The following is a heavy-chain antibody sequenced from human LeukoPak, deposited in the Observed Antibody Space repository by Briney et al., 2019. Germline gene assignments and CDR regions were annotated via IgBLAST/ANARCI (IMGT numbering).Heavy chain of an antibody. CDR2: ISSSGSTI. V-gene: IGHV3-48*03. J-gene: IGHJ3*02. Sequence: PGGSLRLSCAASGFTFSSYEMNWVRQAPGKGLEWVSYISSSGSTIYYADSVKGRFTISRDNAKNSLYLQMNSLRAEDTAVYYCASGNVRYSSSSAGDAFDIWGQGTMVTVFS. D-gene: IGHD6-6*01. CDR1: GFTFSSYE. CDR3: ASGNVRYSSSSAGDAFDI.